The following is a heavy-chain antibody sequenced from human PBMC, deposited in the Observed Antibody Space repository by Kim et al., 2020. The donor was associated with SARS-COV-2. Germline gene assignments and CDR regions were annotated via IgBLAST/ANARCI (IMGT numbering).Heavy chain of an antibody. CDR2: IYTSGST. V-gene: IGHV4-61*02. J-gene: IGHJ6*02. Sequence: SETLSLTCTVSGGSISSGSYYWSWIRQPAGKGLEWIGRIYTSGSTNYNPSLKSRVTISVDTSKNQFSLKLSSVTAADTAVYYCAREGSARYYYYGMDVWGQGTTVTVSS. CDR1: GGSISSGSYY. CDR3: AREGSARYYYYGMDV.